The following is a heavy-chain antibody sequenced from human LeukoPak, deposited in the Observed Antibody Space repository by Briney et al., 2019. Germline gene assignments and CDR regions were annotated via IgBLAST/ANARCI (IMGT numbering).Heavy chain of an antibody. V-gene: IGHV4-59*01. CDR2: IYYSGST. J-gene: IGHJ3*02. D-gene: IGHD4-17*01. CDR3: ARQFGDYDAFDI. CDR1: GGPISSYY. Sequence: SETLSHTCTVSGGPISSYYWSWIRQPPGKGLEWIGYIYYSGSTNYNPSLKSRVTISVDTSKNQFSLKLSSVTAADTAVYYCARQFGDYDAFDIWGQGTMVTVSS.